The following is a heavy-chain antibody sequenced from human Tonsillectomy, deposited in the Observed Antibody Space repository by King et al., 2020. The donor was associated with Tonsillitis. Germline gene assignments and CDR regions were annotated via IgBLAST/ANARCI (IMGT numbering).Heavy chain of an antibody. J-gene: IGHJ5*02. CDR1: GYTFTGYY. V-gene: IGHV1-2*02. D-gene: IGHD1-26*01. CDR2: ISPNSGGT. Sequence: VQLVQSGAEVKKPGASVKVSCKASGYTFTGYYMHWVRQAPGQGLEWIGWISPNSGGTNFAQKFQGRVTMTRDTSISTAYMELSRLRSDDTAVYYCAREQGGTYNNWFDPWGQGTLVTVSS. CDR3: AREQGGTYNNWFDP.